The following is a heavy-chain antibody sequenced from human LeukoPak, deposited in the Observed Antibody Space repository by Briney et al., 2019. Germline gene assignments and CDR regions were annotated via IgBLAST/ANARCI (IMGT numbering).Heavy chain of an antibody. CDR1: GGSFSGYY. J-gene: IGHJ4*02. CDR3: ARHCRYSSSFDY. CDR2: IYYSGST. V-gene: IGHV4-39*01. D-gene: IGHD6-6*01. Sequence: SETLPLTCAVYGGSFSGYYWGWIRQPPGKGLEWIGSIYYSGSTYYNPSLKSRVTISVDTSKNQFSLKLSSVTAADTAVYYCARHCRYSSSFDYWGQGTLVTVSS.